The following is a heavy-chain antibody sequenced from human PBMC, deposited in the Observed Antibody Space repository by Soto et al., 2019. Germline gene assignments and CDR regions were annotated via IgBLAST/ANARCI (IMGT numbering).Heavy chain of an antibody. CDR2: IIHILGIA. J-gene: IGHJ4*02. D-gene: IGHD3-22*01. V-gene: IGHV1-69*02. CDR1: GVTFSSCT. CDR3: ARGLHYDSISLDDY. Sequence: QVQLVQSGAEVKKPGSSVKVSCKASGVTFSSCTISWVRQAPGQGLEWMGRIIHILGIANYAQKIQGRVTITADKSTGTAYKELSSLRSEDTAGYYCARGLHYDSISLDDYWGQGTLVTVSS.